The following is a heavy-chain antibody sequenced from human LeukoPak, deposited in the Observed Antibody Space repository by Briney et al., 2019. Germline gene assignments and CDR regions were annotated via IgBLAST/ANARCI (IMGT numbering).Heavy chain of an antibody. CDR2: ITNDGSST. Sequence: GGSLRLSCAASGLTFSSHWMHWFRQAPGKGLVWVSRITNDGSSTTYADSVKGRFTISRDNSRSTLYLQMNSLRPEDTAIYYCAREGYYGSGSPPSLYFDYWGQGTLVTVSS. V-gene: IGHV3-74*01. CDR3: AREGYYGSGSPPSLYFDY. J-gene: IGHJ4*02. D-gene: IGHD3-10*01. CDR1: GLTFSSHW.